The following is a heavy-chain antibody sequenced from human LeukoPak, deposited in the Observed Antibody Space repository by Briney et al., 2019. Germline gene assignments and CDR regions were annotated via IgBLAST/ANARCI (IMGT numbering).Heavy chain of an antibody. CDR3: ARDFEREIVVVPVT. J-gene: IGHJ5*02. D-gene: IGHD3-22*01. Sequence: ASVKVSCKASGYTFTGYYMHWVRQAPGQGLEWMGWINPNSGGTNYAQKFQGRVTMTRDTSISTAYMELSRLRSDDTAVYYCARDFEREIVVVPVTWGQGTLVTVSS. CDR1: GYTFTGYY. V-gene: IGHV1-2*02. CDR2: INPNSGGT.